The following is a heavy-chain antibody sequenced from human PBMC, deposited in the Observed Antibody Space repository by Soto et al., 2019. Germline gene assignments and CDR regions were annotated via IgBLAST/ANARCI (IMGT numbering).Heavy chain of an antibody. D-gene: IGHD3-3*01. Sequence: GGSLRLSCAASGFTFTDYYMSWIRRAPGKGLEWVSYISSGGSTIYYADSVKGRFTISRDNAKNSLYLQMNSLRAEDTAVYYCAREFWSGPFDYWGKGTRATVPS. CDR3: AREFWSGPFDY. J-gene: IGHJ4*02. CDR2: ISSGGSTI. CDR1: GFTFTDYY. V-gene: IGHV3-11*01.